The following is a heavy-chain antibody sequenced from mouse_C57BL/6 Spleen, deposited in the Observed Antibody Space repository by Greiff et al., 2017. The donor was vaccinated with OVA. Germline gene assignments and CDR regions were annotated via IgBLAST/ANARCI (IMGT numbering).Heavy chain of an antibody. CDR1: GFNIKDDY. V-gene: IGHV14-4*01. CDR2: IDPENGDT. Sequence: VQLQQSGAELVRPGASVKLSCTASGFNIKDDYMHWVKQRPEQGLEWIGWIDPENGDTEYASKFQGKATITADTSSNTAYLQLSSLTSEDTAVYFCTTRGVYYDYDGAMDYWGQGTSVTVSS. J-gene: IGHJ4*01. CDR3: TTRGVYYDYDGAMDY. D-gene: IGHD2-4*01.